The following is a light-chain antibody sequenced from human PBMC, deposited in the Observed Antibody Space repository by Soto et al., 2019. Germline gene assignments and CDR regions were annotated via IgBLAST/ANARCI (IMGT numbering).Light chain of an antibody. V-gene: IGKV1-5*01. CDR2: DAS. Sequence: DMQMTQSPSTLSASVGDRVSITCRSSQSISKWLAWYQQKPGKAPNLLIYDASNLESGVPSRFSGSGSGKEFTLTISSLQPDDFATYYCQQYNDYSPWTFGPGTKVDIK. J-gene: IGKJ1*01. CDR1: QSISKW. CDR3: QQYNDYSPWT.